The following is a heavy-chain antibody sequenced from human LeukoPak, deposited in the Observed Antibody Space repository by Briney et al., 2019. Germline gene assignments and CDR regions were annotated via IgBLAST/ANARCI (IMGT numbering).Heavy chain of an antibody. V-gene: IGHV4-59*01. CDR2: IYHSGST. CDR3: ARGRLGDLSLFDS. D-gene: IGHD3-16*02. J-gene: IGHJ4*02. Sequence: PSETLSLTCTVSGDSINSYYWSWIRQPPGKGQEWIGYIYHSGSTNYNPSLKSRVTILIDTSKNQFSLKLSSLTAADTAVYYCARGRLGDLSLFDSWGRGTLVTVSS. CDR1: GDSINSYY.